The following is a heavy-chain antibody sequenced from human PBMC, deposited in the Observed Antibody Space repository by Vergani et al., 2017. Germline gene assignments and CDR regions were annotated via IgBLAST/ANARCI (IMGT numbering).Heavy chain of an antibody. CDR2: IYPGDSEV. CDR1: GYIFSNFW. V-gene: IGHV5-51*01. J-gene: IGHJ3*01. Sequence: EKQLVQSGSETKKPGESLKISCQAFGYIFSNFWIGWVRQRPGRGLEWMGIIYPGDSEVKSNPTFRGQVIFSVDTSVHTAYLQWRSLQASDTATYFCASGGDWSENGGALQLWGQGTNITVSS. CDR3: ASGGDWSENGGALQL. D-gene: IGHD3-16*01.